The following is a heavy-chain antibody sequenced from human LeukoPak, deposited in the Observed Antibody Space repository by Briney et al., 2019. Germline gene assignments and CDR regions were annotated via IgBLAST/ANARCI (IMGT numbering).Heavy chain of an antibody. J-gene: IGHJ4*02. CDR1: GGSISSSSYY. CDR3: ARTLKTYYDILQYYFDY. D-gene: IGHD3-9*01. V-gene: IGHV4-39*07. CDR2: IYYSGST. Sequence: PSETLSLTCTVSGGSISSSSYYWGWIRQPPGKGLEWIGSIYYSGSTYYNPSLKSRVTISVDTSKNQFSLKLSSVTAADTAVYYCARTLKTYYDILQYYFDYWGQGTLVTVSS.